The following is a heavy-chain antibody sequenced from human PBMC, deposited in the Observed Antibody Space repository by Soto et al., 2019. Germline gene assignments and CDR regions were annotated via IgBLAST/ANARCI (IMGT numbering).Heavy chain of an antibody. J-gene: IGHJ4*02. CDR2: INHSGST. Sequence: SETLSLTCAVYGGSFSGYYWSWIRQPPGKGLEWIGEINHSGSTSYNPSLKSRVTISVDTSKDQFSLKLSSVTAADTAVYYCARGLGYYGSGSYYNRWGQGTLVTVSS. CDR1: GGSFSGYY. D-gene: IGHD3-10*01. V-gene: IGHV4-34*01. CDR3: ARGLGYYGSGSYYNR.